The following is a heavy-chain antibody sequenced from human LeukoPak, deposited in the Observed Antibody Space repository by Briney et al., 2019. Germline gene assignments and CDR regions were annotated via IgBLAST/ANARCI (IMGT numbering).Heavy chain of an antibody. J-gene: IGHJ6*02. CDR2: ISYDGRNN. CDR3: ARDLGLWFGELFDYGMDV. Sequence: GGSLRLSCAASGFTFDSYAMHWVRQAPGKGLEWLAVISYDGRNNYYGDSVKGRFTIPRDNPKNTLYLQMTSLRAEDTAVYYCARDLGLWFGELFDYGMDVWGQGTTVTVSS. V-gene: IGHV3-30*04. D-gene: IGHD3-10*01. CDR1: GFTFDSYA.